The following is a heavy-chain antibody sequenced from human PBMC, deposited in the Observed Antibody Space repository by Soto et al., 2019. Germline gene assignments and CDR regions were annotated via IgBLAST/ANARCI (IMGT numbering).Heavy chain of an antibody. CDR3: AHARGTNYYYYGMDV. CDR1: GGSISSYY. D-gene: IGHD1-7*01. CDR2: SYYSGST. Sequence: PSETLSLTCTVSGGSISSYYWSCIRHPPGTGLEWIGYSYYSGSTNYNPSLKSRVTISVDTSKNQFSLKLSSVTAADTAVCYCAHARGTNYYYYGMDVWGQGTTVTVSS. V-gene: IGHV4-59*01. J-gene: IGHJ6*02.